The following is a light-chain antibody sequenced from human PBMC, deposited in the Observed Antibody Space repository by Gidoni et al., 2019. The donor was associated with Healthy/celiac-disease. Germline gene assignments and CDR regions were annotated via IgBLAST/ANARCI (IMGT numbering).Light chain of an antibody. J-gene: IGLJ3*02. CDR2: EVS. CDR1: SSDVGGYNY. CDR3: SSYTSRSTWV. V-gene: IGLV2-14*01. Sequence: ISCTGTSSDVGGYNYVSWYQQHPGKAPKLMIYEVSNRPSGVSNRFSGSKSGNTTSLTISGLQAEDEADYYCSSYTSRSTWVFGGGTKLTVL.